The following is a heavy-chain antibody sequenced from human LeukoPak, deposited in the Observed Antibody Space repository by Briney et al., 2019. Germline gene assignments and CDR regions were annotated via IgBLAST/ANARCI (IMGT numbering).Heavy chain of an antibody. J-gene: IGHJ4*02. D-gene: IGHD6-19*01. CDR1: GYTFTSYA. CDR3: ARRGSGWYWKLGYYFDY. Sequence: ASVKVSCKASGYTFTSYAMNWVRQAPGQGLEWMGWINTNTGNPTYAQGFTGRFVFSLDTSVSTAYLQISSLKAEDTAVYYCARRGSGWYWKLGYYFDYWGQGTLVTVSS. V-gene: IGHV7-4-1*02. CDR2: INTNTGNP.